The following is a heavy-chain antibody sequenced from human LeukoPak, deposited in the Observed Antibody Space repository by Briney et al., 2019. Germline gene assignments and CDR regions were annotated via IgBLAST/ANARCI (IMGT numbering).Heavy chain of an antibody. J-gene: IGHJ4*02. CDR3: ARGPKYQLLGPASY. Sequence: GGSLRLSCAASGFTFSSHAMHWVRQAPGKGLEYVSAISSNGGSTYYADSVKGRFTISRDNSKNTLYLQMGSLRAEDMAVYYCARGPKYQLLGPASYWGQGTLVTVSS. CDR1: GFTFSSHA. V-gene: IGHV3-64*02. CDR2: ISSNGGST. D-gene: IGHD2-2*01.